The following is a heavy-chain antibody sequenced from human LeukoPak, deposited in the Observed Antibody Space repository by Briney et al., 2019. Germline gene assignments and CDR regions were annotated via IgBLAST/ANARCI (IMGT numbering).Heavy chain of an antibody. J-gene: IGHJ4*02. CDR2: IYNSGSA. D-gene: IGHD3-9*01. CDR3: ARHREYDILTGYYLPFFDY. Sequence: SETLSLTWSVSGXSISSSRYYWGWIRQPPGKGLEWIGSIYNSGSASYNPSLKSRVTISVDTSKNQFSLKLSSVTAADTAVYYCARHREYDILTGYYLPFFDYWGQGTLVTVSS. CDR1: GXSISSSRYY. V-gene: IGHV4-39*01.